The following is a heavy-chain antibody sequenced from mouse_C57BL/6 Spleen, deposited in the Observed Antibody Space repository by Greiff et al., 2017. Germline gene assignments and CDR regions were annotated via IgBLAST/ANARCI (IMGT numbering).Heavy chain of an antibody. D-gene: IGHD1-1*01. V-gene: IGHV1-47*01. CDR2: FHPYNDDT. CDR3: ARRSSYDAMDY. J-gene: IGHJ4*01. Sequence: VHLVESGAELVKPGASVKMSCKASGYTFTTYPIEWMKQNHGKSLEWIGNFHPYNDDTKYNEKFKGKATLTVDKSSSTVYLELSRLTSDDSAVYYCARRSSYDAMDYWGQGTSVTVSS. CDR1: GYTFTTYP.